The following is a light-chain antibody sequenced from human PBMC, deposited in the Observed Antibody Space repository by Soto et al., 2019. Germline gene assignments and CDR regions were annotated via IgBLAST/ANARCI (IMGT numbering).Light chain of an antibody. CDR2: AAS. J-gene: IGKJ1*01. CDR3: QQSYSNHLT. V-gene: IGKV1-39*01. Sequence: DIQMTQSPSSLSASIGYRVSITCRASQSISIYLYWYQQKPGEAPKLLIYAASSLQSGVPSRFSGSGSGTEFTLTISSLQPEDFATYFCQQSYSNHLTFGQGTKVDI. CDR1: QSISIY.